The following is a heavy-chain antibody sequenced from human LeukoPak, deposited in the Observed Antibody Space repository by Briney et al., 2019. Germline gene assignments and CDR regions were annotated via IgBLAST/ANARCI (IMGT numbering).Heavy chain of an antibody. CDR2: INPSGGST. Sequence: ASVKVSCKASGYTFTSYYMHWVRQAPGQGLEWMGTINPSGGSTSYAQKFQGRVTMTRDTSTSTVYMELSSLRSEDTAVYYCARAGFTMAYFDYWGQGTLVTVSS. CDR3: ARAGFTMAYFDY. J-gene: IGHJ4*02. V-gene: IGHV1-46*01. CDR1: GYTFTSYY. D-gene: IGHD3-10*01.